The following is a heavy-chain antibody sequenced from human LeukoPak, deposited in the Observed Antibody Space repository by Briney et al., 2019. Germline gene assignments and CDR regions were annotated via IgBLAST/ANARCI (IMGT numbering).Heavy chain of an antibody. Sequence: ASVEVSCKASGYTFTSYGYSWVRQAPGQGLEWMGWISAYNGNTNYAQKLQDRVTMTTDASTSTAYMELRSLRSDDTAVYYCARDGDMASHECWYFDLWGRGTLVPVSS. CDR1: GYTFTSYG. CDR3: ARDGDMASHECWYFDL. V-gene: IGHV1-18*01. CDR2: ISAYNGNT. J-gene: IGHJ2*01. D-gene: IGHD5-24*01.